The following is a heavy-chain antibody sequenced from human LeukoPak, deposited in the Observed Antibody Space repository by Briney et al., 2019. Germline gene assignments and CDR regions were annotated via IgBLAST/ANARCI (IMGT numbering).Heavy chain of an antibody. CDR3: ARRRSGSYSNFDY. CDR2: IDPSDSYT. CDR1: GYSFTSYW. V-gene: IGHV5-10-1*01. J-gene: IGHJ4*02. Sequence: GESLKISCKGSGYSFTSYWISWVRQMPGKGLEWMGRIDPSDSYTNYSPSFQGHVTISADKSISTAYLQWSSLKAPDTAMYYCARRRSGSYSNFDYWGQGTLVTVSS. D-gene: IGHD1-26*01.